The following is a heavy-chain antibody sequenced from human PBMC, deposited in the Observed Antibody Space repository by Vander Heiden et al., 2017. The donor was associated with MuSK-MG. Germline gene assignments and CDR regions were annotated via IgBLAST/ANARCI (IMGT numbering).Heavy chain of an antibody. CDR3: ARRGSFGITMMEDAFDI. D-gene: IGHD3-22*01. V-gene: IGHV1-8*02. CDR2: MNPNSGNT. CDR1: GYTFTSYD. Sequence: QVQLVQSGAEVKTPVASVKVSCKASGYTFTSYDINWVRQATGQGLEWMGWMNPNSGNTGYAQKFQGRVTMTRNTSISTAYMELSSLRSEDTAVYYCARRGSFGITMMEDAFDIWGQGTMVTVSS. J-gene: IGHJ3*02.